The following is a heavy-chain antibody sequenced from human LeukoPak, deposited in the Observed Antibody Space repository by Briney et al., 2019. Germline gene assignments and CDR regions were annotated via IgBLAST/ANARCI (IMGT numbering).Heavy chain of an antibody. D-gene: IGHD4-17*01. J-gene: IGHJ1*01. V-gene: IGHV3-30*18. Sequence: PGGSLRLSCAASGVTFSSYGMHWVRQAPGKGLECVAVISYDGSNEYYADSVRGRFTISRDNSKNTMYLQMNSLRVEDTAVYYCVKTPAAGDYPQAEFFQHWGQGTLVTVSS. CDR2: ISYDGSNE. CDR3: VKTPAAGDYPQAEFFQH. CDR1: GVTFSSYG.